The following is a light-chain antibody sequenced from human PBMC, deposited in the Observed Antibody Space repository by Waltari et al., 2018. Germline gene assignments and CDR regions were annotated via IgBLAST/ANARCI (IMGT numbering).Light chain of an antibody. J-gene: IGKJ5*01. CDR1: QSVRGY. Sequence: EIVLTQSPATLSLSPGERATLSCRASQSVRGYLAWYQQRPGQAPRLLIFDASNRATGSPARFSGSGSGTDFTLTISSLEPEDFAVYYCQQRYIWPPITFGQGTRLDIK. CDR3: QQRYIWPPIT. CDR2: DAS. V-gene: IGKV3-11*01.